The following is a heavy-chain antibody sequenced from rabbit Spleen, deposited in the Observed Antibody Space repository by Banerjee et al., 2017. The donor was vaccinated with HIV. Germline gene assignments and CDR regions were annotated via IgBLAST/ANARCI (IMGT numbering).Heavy chain of an antibody. CDR1: GFSFSSTYY. D-gene: IGHD5-1*01. Sequence: QSLEESGGDLVKPEGSLTLTCTASGFSFSSTYYMCWIRQAPGKGLEWIGCIYAGSIDDTYYASWAKGRFTISKTSSTTVTLQMTSLTAADTATYFCARDLIDGIHYWDLWGQGTLVTVS. CDR2: IYAGSIDDT. J-gene: IGHJ4*01. V-gene: IGHV1S40*01. CDR3: ARDLIDGIHYWDL.